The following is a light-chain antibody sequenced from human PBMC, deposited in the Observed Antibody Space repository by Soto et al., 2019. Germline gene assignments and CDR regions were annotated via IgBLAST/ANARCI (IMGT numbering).Light chain of an antibody. CDR3: QQYNRYWT. Sequence: DIQMTHSPSTLSASVLYIVTISCRSSQSVGAWVAWFQQKPGQAPNVLIYKASTLQSGVPSRFNGSGSGKDFTLTISSLQPDDSATYYCQQYNRYWTFGQGTKVDIK. CDR2: KAS. V-gene: IGKV1-5*03. J-gene: IGKJ1*01. CDR1: QSVGAW.